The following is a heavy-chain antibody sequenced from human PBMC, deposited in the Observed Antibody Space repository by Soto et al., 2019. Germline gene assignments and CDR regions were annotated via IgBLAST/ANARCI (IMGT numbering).Heavy chain of an antibody. CDR3: TTDQPSPFSYSSSWFEIHY. Sequence: GGSLRLSCAASGFTFSNAWMNWVRQAPGKGLEWVGRIKSKTDGGTTDYAAPVKGRFTISRDDSKNTLYLQMNSLKTEDTAVYYCTTDQPSPFSYSSSWFEIHYSGQATLVTVSS. CDR2: IKSKTDGGTT. CDR1: GFTFSNAW. J-gene: IGHJ4*02. V-gene: IGHV3-15*07. D-gene: IGHD6-13*01.